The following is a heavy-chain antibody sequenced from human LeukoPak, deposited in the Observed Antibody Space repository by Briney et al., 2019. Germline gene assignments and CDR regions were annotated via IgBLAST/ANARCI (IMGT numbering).Heavy chain of an antibody. D-gene: IGHD3-9*01. V-gene: IGHV4-30-2*01. CDR3: ARVAKGYFDWSKGTFDI. J-gene: IGHJ3*02. Sequence: PSETLSLTCAVSGGSISSGGYSWSWIRQPPGKGLEWIGYIYHSGSTYYNPSLKSRVTISVDSSKNQFSLKLSAVTDADTAVYYRARVAKGYFDWSKGTFDIWGQGTMVTVSS. CDR2: IYHSGST. CDR1: GGSISSGGYS.